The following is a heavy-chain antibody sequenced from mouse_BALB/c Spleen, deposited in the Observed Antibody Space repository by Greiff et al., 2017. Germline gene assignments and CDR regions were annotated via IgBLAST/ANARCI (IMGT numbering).Heavy chain of an antibody. CDR1: GYTFTSYV. V-gene: IGHV1-14*01. CDR2: INPYNDGT. CDR3: ARDGSTMITTGFAY. J-gene: IGHJ3*01. D-gene: IGHD2-4*01. Sequence: VQLKQSGPELVKPGASVKMSCKASGYTFTSYVMHWVKQKPGQGLEWIGYINPYNDGTKYNEKFKGKATLTSDKSSSTAYMELSSLTSEDSAVYYCARDGSTMITTGFAYWGQGTLVTVSA.